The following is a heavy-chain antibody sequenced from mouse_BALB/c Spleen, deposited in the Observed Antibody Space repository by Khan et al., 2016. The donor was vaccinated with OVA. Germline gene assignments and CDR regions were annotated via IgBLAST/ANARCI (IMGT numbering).Heavy chain of an antibody. CDR3: ARRYGGDFDY. Sequence: EVQLQESGPGLVKPSQSLSLTCAVTGYSITSDYAWNWIRQFPGNKLEWMGFISYSGNTKYNPSLKSRFSITRDTSKNQFFLQLNSVTTEDTATYCCARRYGGDFDYWGQGTSLTVSS. CDR1: GYSITSDYA. J-gene: IGHJ2*02. CDR2: ISYSGNT. V-gene: IGHV3-2*02. D-gene: IGHD1-1*02.